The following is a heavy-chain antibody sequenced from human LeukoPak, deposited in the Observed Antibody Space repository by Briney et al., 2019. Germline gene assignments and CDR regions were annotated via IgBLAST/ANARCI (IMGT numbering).Heavy chain of an antibody. V-gene: IGHV4-59*01. CDR3: AREFMTAWGAFDI. J-gene: IGHJ3*02. Sequence: SETLSLTCTVSGGSISSYYWSWIRQPPGKGLEWIGYIYYSGSTNYNPSLKSRVTISVDTSKNQFSLKLSSVTAADTAVYYCAREFMTAWGAFDIWGQGTMVTVSS. CDR1: GGSISSYY. D-gene: IGHD2-21*02. CDR2: IYYSGST.